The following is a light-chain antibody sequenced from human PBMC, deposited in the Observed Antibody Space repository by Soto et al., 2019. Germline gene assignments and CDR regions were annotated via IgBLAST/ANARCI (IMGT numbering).Light chain of an antibody. CDR3: QQYNNWPWT. CDR2: DAS. J-gene: IGKJ1*01. V-gene: IGKV3-15*01. CDR1: QSVSSN. Sequence: EIVMTQSPATLSVFSGERATLSCRASQSVSSNLAWYQQKPGQVPRLLIYDASTRAAGIPARFSGSGYGTEFTLTISSLQSEDFAVYYCQQYNNWPWTFGKGTKVEIK.